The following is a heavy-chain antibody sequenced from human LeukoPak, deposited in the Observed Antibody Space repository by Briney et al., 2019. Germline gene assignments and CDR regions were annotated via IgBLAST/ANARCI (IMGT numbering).Heavy chain of an antibody. Sequence: GGSLRLSCAASGFTFSSYAMSWFRQAPGKGLGWVSAISGSGGSTYYADSVKGRFTISRDNSKNTLYLQMNSLRAEDTAVYYCASASTTVVTPRDYWGQGTLVTVSS. V-gene: IGHV3-23*01. J-gene: IGHJ4*02. CDR2: ISGSGGST. D-gene: IGHD4-23*01. CDR1: GFTFSSYA. CDR3: ASASTTVVTPRDY.